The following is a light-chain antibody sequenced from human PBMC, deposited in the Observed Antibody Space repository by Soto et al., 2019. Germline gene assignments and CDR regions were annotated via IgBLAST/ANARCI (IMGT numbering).Light chain of an antibody. Sequence: QSVLTQPPSVSGAPGQRVTISCTGSSSNIGAGYDVHWYQQLPGTAPKLLIYGNSNRPSGVPDRFSGSNSGTSASLAITGLQAEDEADYYCGTWDSSLNGYVFGPGTKLTVL. CDR1: SSNIGAGYD. V-gene: IGLV1-40*01. CDR3: GTWDSSLNGYV. CDR2: GNS. J-gene: IGLJ1*01.